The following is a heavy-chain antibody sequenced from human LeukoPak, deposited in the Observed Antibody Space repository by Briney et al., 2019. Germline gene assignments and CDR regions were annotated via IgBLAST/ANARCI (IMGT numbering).Heavy chain of an antibody. D-gene: IGHD2-15*01. CDR3: AKDEGYCSGGSCYEAPYFQH. Sequence: GGSLRPSCAASGFTFSSYGMHWVRQAPGKGLEWVAVISYDGSNKYYADSVKGRFTISRDNSKNTLYLQMNSLRAEDTAVFYCAKDEGYCSGGSCYEAPYFQHWGQGTLVTVSS. J-gene: IGHJ1*01. CDR2: ISYDGSNK. V-gene: IGHV3-30*18. CDR1: GFTFSSYG.